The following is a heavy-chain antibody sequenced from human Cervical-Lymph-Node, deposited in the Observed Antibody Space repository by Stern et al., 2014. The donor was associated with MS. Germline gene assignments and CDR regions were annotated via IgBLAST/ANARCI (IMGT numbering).Heavy chain of an antibody. CDR1: GFTFSDYY. Sequence: QVQLVQSGGGLVKPGGSLRLSCAVSGFTFSDYYMYWIRQAPGKGLEWVSYISTSGTTIYYADSVKGRFTISRDDAKNSLYLQMNSLRAEDTAVYYCARVARGSGNWLFDYWGQGTLVTVSS. CDR3: ARVARGSGNWLFDY. CDR2: ISTSGTTI. J-gene: IGHJ4*02. D-gene: IGHD3-10*01. V-gene: IGHV3-11*01.